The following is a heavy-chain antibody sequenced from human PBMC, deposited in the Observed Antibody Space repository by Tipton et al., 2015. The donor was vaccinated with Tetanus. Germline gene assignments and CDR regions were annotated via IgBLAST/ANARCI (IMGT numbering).Heavy chain of an antibody. D-gene: IGHD2-15*01. V-gene: IGHV1-69*01. CDR1: GDTFSKYA. CDR2: IIPMLGTA. Sequence: QSGAEVKKPGSSVKVSCTASGDTFSKYAISWVRQAPGQGLEWMGGIIPMLGTADYAPEFQGRVTLTADESTGTAYMELSSLRSEDTAVYYCVRPARYCSGGSCFLALDFWGQGTQVTVSS. CDR3: VRPARYCSGGSCFLALDF. J-gene: IGHJ4*02.